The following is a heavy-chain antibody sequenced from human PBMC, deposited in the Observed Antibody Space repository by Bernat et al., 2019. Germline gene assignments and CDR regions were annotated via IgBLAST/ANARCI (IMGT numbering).Heavy chain of an antibody. V-gene: IGHV3-21*01. CDR3: ARGPMIVVVMRVDDAFDI. D-gene: IGHD3-22*01. CDR2: ISSSSSYI. Sequence: EVQLVESGGGLVKPGGSLRPSCAASGFTFSSYSMNWVRQAPGKGLEWVSSISSSSSYIYYADSVKGRFTISRDNAKNSLYLQMNSLRAEDTAVYYCARGPMIVVVMRVDDAFDIWGQGTMVTVSS. J-gene: IGHJ3*02. CDR1: GFTFSSYS.